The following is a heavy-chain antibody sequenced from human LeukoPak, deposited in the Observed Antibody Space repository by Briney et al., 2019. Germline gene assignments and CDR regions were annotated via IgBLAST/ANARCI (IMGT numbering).Heavy chain of an antibody. CDR2: IRSSSSTI. D-gene: IGHD4-11*01. CDR3: ARVIPAMTPER. Sequence: GGSLRLSCAASGFTFSSYSMNWVRQAPGKGLEWVSYIRSSSSTIYYADSVKGRFTISRDNAKNSLYLQMNNLRDEDTAVYYCARVIPAMTPERWGQGTLVTVSS. V-gene: IGHV3-48*02. J-gene: IGHJ4*02. CDR1: GFTFSSYS.